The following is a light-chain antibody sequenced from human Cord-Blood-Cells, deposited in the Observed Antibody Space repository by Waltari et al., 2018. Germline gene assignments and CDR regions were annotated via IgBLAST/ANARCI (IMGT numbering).Light chain of an antibody. CDR2: DVS. Sequence: QSALTQPASVSGSPGQSITISCTGTSSDVGGYNYVSCYQQHPSKAPKLMIYDVSNRPSGVSNRFSGSKSGNTASLTISGLHAEDEADYYCSSYTSSRVFGTGTKVTVL. CDR1: SSDVGGYNY. V-gene: IGLV2-14*01. CDR3: SSYTSSRV. J-gene: IGLJ1*01.